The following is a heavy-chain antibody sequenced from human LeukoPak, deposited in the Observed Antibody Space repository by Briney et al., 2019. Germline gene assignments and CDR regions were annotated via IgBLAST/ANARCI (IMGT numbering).Heavy chain of an antibody. Sequence: GGSLRLSCAASGFTFSSYEMNWVRQAPGKGLEWVSYISSSGSTIYYADSVKGRFTISRDNAKNSLYLQMNSLRAEDTAVYYCAKMGSGSYSGDAFDIWGQGTMVTVSS. D-gene: IGHD1-26*01. V-gene: IGHV3-48*03. J-gene: IGHJ3*02. CDR3: AKMGSGSYSGDAFDI. CDR1: GFTFSSYE. CDR2: ISSSGSTI.